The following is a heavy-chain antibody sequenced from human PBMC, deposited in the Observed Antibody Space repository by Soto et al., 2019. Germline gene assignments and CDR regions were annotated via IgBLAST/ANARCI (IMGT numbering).Heavy chain of an antibody. Sequence: KGRFTISRDNSKNTLYLQMDSLRAEDTAVYYCAKARGSYPNFFDSWGQGTLVTVSS. CDR3: AKARGSYPNFFDS. J-gene: IGHJ4*02. D-gene: IGHD1-26*01. V-gene: IGHV3-30*02.